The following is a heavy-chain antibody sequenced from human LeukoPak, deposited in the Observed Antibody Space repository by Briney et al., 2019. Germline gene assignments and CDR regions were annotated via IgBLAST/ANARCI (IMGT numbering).Heavy chain of an antibody. CDR1: GFTFSSYS. V-gene: IGHV3-48*01. Sequence: GGSLRLSCAASGFTFSSYSMNWVRQAPGKGLEWVSYISSSNTNIDYADSVKGRFTISRDNAKNSLYLQMNSLRAEDTAVYYCARDRPGSMDVWGQGTTVTVSS. J-gene: IGHJ6*02. D-gene: IGHD3-10*01. CDR2: ISSSNTNI. CDR3: ARDRPGSMDV.